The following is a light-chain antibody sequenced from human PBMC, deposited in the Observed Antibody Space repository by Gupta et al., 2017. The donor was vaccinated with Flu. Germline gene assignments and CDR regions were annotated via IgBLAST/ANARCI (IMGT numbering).Light chain of an antibody. CDR3: QQLDSYPLT. CDR2: AAS. CDR1: QGISTD. V-gene: IGKV1-9*01. Sequence: DIPLTPSPSFLSASVGDRVTITCRASQGISTDLAWYQQKPGKAPKLLIYAASTLQSGVPSRFSGSRSGTEFTLTISILHPEDFATYYCQQLDSYPLTFGGGTKLEIK. J-gene: IGKJ4*01.